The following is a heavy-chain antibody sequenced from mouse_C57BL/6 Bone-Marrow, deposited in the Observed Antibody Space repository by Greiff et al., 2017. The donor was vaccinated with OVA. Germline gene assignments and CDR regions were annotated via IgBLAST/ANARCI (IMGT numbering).Heavy chain of an antibody. CDR2: ISSGGSYT. J-gene: IGHJ2*01. D-gene: IGHD1-1*01. CDR1: GFTFSSYG. CDR3: ARHGDYGSFFDY. V-gene: IGHV5-6*01. Sequence: EVKVVESGGDLVKPGGSLKLSCAASGFTFSSYGMSWVRQTPDERLEWVATISSGGSYTYYPDSVKGRFTISRDNAKNTLYLQMSSLKSEDTAMYYCARHGDYGSFFDYWGQGTTLTVSS.